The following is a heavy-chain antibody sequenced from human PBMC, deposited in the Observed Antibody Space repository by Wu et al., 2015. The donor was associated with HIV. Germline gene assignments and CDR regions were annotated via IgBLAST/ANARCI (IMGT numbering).Heavy chain of an antibody. CDR2: MNPHNGHT. Sequence: QVQLVQSGAEVKKPGASVKVSCKASGYTFTSYGISWVRQAPGQGLEWMGWMNPHNGHTLYTQKFQDRLTLTRDTSINTAYMEMNSLTSEDTAVYYCARGGRYCGLDCYSAADSWGQGTLVTVSS. CDR1: GYTFTSYG. V-gene: IGHV1-8*02. D-gene: IGHD2-21*01. CDR3: ARGGRYCGLDCYSAADS. J-gene: IGHJ4*02.